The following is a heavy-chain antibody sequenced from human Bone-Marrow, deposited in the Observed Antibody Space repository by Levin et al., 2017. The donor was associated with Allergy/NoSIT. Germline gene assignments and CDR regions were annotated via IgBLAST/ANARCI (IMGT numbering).Heavy chain of an antibody. Sequence: GESLKISCAASGFTFSDYYMSWIRQAPGKGPEWISYIITSGTHTSYADSVKGRFTISRDNANNLLFLQMNSLRAEDTAVYYCASRYGSGTYYTGNNYWGQGTLVTVSS. V-gene: IGHV3-11*03. CDR2: IITSGTHT. D-gene: IGHD3-10*01. J-gene: IGHJ4*02. CDR3: ASRYGSGTYYTGNNY. CDR1: GFTFSDYY.